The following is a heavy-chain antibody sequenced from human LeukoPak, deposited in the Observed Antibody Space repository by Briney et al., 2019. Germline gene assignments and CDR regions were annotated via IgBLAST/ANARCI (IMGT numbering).Heavy chain of an antibody. D-gene: IGHD2-15*01. CDR1: GASINGYY. J-gene: IGHJ6*04. CDR2: IYYSGST. CDR3: ARGGVTATHYYYGMDV. V-gene: IGHV4-59*01. Sequence: SETLSLTCSVSGASINGYYWNWIRQPPGKGLQWIGHIYYSGSTSYNLSLKSRVTISVDTSKNQFFLKLTSVTDVDTAVHYCARGGVTATHYYYGMDVWGKGTTVTVSS.